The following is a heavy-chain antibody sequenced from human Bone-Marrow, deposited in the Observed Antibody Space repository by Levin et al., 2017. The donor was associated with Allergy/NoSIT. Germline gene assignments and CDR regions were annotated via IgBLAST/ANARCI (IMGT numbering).Heavy chain of an antibody. J-gene: IGHJ5*02. D-gene: IGHD2-15*01. CDR2: IKSAGGGGTT. V-gene: IGHV3-15*01. CDR1: GFNFNIAW. Sequence: KAGGSLRLSCAASGFNFNIAWMTWVRQAPGEGLEWVGHIKSAGGGGTTHYAAPVKGRFTISRDDSKNTIYLQMNSLKTEDTAVYYCTKVRDPVTYSLDPWGQGTLVTVSS. CDR3: TKVRDPVTYSLDP.